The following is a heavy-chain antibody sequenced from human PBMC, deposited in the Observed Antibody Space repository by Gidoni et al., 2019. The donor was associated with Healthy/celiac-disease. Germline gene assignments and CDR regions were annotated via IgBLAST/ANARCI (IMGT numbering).Heavy chain of an antibody. CDR3: ARVADSYGPDY. J-gene: IGHJ4*02. CDR2: IIPSLGIA. Sequence: QVQLVQSGAEVKQPGSSVPVSCKASGGTFSSYAISWVRQAPGQGLEWMGRIIPSLGIANDAQKFQGRVTITADKSTSTAYMELSSLRSEDTAVYYCARVADSYGPDYWGQGTLVTVSS. D-gene: IGHD5-18*01. V-gene: IGHV1-69*04. CDR1: GGTFSSYA.